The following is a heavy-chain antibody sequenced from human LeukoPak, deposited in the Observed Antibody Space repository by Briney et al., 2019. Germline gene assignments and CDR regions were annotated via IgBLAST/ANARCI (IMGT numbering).Heavy chain of an antibody. CDR3: AADPYDYGDYVLGY. CDR2: INPRTGST. J-gene: IGHJ4*02. CDR1: GYSFTSYY. V-gene: IGHV1-46*01. D-gene: IGHD4-17*01. Sequence: ASVKVSCKASGYSFTSYYMHWVRQAPGQGLEWMGIINPRTGSTTNAQKFQGRVTITRDMSTSTAYMELSSLRSEDTAVYYCAADPYDYGDYVLGYWGQGTLVTVSS.